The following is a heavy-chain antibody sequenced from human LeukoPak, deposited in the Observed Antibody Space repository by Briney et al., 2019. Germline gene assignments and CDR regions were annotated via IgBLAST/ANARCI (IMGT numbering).Heavy chain of an antibody. CDR1: GYTFTSYA. V-gene: IGHV7-4-1*02. CDR2: INTNTGNP. Sequence: ASVKVSCKASGYTFTSYAMNWVRQAPGQGLEWMGWINTNTGNPTYAQGFTGRFVFSLDTSVSTAYLQISSLKAEDTAVYYCARGNSGSYPDDFDYWGQGTLVTVSS. CDR3: ARGNSGSYPDDFDY. D-gene: IGHD1-26*01. J-gene: IGHJ4*02.